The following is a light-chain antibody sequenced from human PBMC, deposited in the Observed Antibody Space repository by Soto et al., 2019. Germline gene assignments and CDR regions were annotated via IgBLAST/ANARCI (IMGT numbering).Light chain of an antibody. J-gene: IGLJ1*01. CDR2: DVS. V-gene: IGLV2-14*01. CDR3: SSYTSSSTYV. CDR1: SSDVGGYNY. Sequence: QSALTQPASVSGSPGQSITISCTGTSSDVGGYNYVSWYQQHPGKAPKLMIYDVSNRPSGVSNRFSGSKSGNKASLTISGLQSDDEADYYCSSYTSSSTYVFGTGTKLTVL.